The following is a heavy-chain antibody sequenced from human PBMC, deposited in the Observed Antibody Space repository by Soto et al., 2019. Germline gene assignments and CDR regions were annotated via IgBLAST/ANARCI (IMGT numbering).Heavy chain of an antibody. Sequence: GGSLRLSCAASGFSFRTYSMNWVRQAPGKGLEWVSYISSGSSTSYYADSVKGRFTISRDNAKNSLYLQMNSLRDEDTAVYYCARAQSSGNYYSDYWGQGTLVTVSS. V-gene: IGHV3-48*02. D-gene: IGHD1-26*01. CDR1: GFSFRTYS. CDR2: ISSGSSTS. J-gene: IGHJ4*02. CDR3: ARAQSSGNYYSDY.